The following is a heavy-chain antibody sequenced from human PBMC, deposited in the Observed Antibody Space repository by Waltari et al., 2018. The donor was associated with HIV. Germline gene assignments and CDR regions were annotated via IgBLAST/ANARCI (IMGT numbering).Heavy chain of an antibody. V-gene: IGHV6-1*01. Sequence: QVQLQQSGPGLVKPSQTLSLTCAISGDSVSSNSAAWNWIRQSPSRGLEWLGRTYERSKGYNDYAVSVKSRITINPDTSKNQFSLQLNSVTPEDTAVYYCARGSAGVGATMDWFDPWGQGTLVTVSS. CDR3: ARGSAGVGATMDWFDP. J-gene: IGHJ5*02. CDR2: TYERSKGYN. CDR1: GDSVSSNSAA. D-gene: IGHD1-26*01.